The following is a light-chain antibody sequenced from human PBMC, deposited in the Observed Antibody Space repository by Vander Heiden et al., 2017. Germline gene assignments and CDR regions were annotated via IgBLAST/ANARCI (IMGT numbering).Light chain of an antibody. J-gene: IGLJ1*01. V-gene: IGLV2-14*03. CDR1: SSDVGGYNY. CDR3: NSYSSSSTSYV. Sequence: QSALTQPASVYGSPGQSITISCTGTSSDVGGYNYVSWYQQHPGKAPKVLIYDVTNRASGVSNRFSGSKSGNTASLTISGLQAEDEADYYCNSYSSSSTSYVFGTGTKVTVL. CDR2: DVT.